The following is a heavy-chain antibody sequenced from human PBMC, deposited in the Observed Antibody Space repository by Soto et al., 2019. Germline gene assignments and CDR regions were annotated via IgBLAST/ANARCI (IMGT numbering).Heavy chain of an antibody. J-gene: IGHJ6*02. CDR1: GLTVRANY. CDR2: LSIGGRT. Sequence: PGGSLRLSCAASGLTVRANYMGWVRLAPGKGLEGVSVLSIGGRTYYPDSLEGRFTISGDNAKNPLDLQLHSLRAEDTAVYYCATNNTPGGMDVWGQGSTVTVSS. D-gene: IGHD1-20*01. V-gene: IGHV3-53*01. CDR3: ATNNTPGGMDV.